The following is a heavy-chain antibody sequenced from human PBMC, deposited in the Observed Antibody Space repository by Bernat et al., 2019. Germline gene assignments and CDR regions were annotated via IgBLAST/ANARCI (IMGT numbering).Heavy chain of an antibody. CDR2: IKSLFDAGTT. CDR3: TRSLRREDYVIY. CDR1: GFTSTNAW. Sequence: EVQLVESGGGLVKPGGSLRLSCAASGFTSTNAWMTWVRQAPGKGLEWVGRIKSLFDAGTTDYAAPVKGRFTISRDGSKNTLYLQMDSLTTEDTAVYYCTRSLRREDYVIYWGQGTLVTVSS. D-gene: IGHD3-10*01. J-gene: IGHJ4*02. V-gene: IGHV3-15*01.